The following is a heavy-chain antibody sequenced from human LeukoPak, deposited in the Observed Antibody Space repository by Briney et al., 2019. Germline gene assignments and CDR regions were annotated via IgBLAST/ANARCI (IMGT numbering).Heavy chain of an antibody. CDR1: GFTFSSYA. CDR3: AGYDILTGYYNGPDAFDI. J-gene: IGHJ3*02. V-gene: IGHV3-23*01. D-gene: IGHD3-9*01. Sequence: GGSLRLSCAASGFTFSSYAMSWVRQAPGKGLEWVSAISGSGGSTYYADSVKGRFTISRDNSKNTLYLQMNSLRAEDTAVYYCAGYDILTGYYNGPDAFDIWGQGTMVTVSS. CDR2: ISGSGGST.